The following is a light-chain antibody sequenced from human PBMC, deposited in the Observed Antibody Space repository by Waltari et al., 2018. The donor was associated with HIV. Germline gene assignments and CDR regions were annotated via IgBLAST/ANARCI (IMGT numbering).Light chain of an antibody. Sequence: DVQMTQSPSNLSASIGDRVSITCRASQNVGNWLAWYQQKPGKAPSLLISEASTLQIGVPTNFSGSGSGTHLTLTISGLRPDDFATYYCQQYNKFPITFGQGTKL. CDR3: QQYNKFPIT. V-gene: IGKV1-5*03. CDR1: QNVGNW. CDR2: EAS. J-gene: IGKJ2*01.